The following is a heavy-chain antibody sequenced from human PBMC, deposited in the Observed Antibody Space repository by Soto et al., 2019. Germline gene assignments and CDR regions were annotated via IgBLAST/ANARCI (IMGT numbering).Heavy chain of an antibody. Sequence: EVQLLESGGGLVQPGGSLRLSCAASGFTFSSYAMSWVRQAPGKGLEWVSAISGNGGSTYYADSVKGRFTISRDNSKNTLYLQMNSLRAEDTAVYYCAKDGYGDYVGFEDWGQGTLVTVSS. CDR2: ISGNGGST. J-gene: IGHJ5*02. CDR1: GFTFSSYA. CDR3: AKDGYGDYVGFED. V-gene: IGHV3-23*01. D-gene: IGHD4-17*01.